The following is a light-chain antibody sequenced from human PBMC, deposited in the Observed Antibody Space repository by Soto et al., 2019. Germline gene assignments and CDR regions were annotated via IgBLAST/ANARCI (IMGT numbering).Light chain of an antibody. V-gene: IGKV1-5*03. CDR3: QQYNSYSPT. J-gene: IGKJ1*01. CDR2: KAS. CDR1: QRISTW. Sequence: DIQMTQSPSTLSASVGDRVTITCRASQRISTWVACYQPEPGKAPKLLIHKASSLQTGVPSRFSGSGSGTDFSLTISSLHPDDFATYYCQQYNSYSPTFGQGTRVEIK.